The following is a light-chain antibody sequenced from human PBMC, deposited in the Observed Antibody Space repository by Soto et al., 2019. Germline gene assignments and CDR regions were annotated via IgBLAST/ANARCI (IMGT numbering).Light chain of an antibody. CDR3: QQYNSYSAWT. CDR2: KAS. V-gene: IGKV1-5*03. CDR1: QSISSW. J-gene: IGKJ1*01. Sequence: DIQMTQSPSTLSASVGDRVTITCRASQSISSWLAWYQQKPGKAPKLLIYKASSLESGVPSRFSGSGSETEITLTISSLQPDDFATYYRQQYNSYSAWTFGQGTKVEIK.